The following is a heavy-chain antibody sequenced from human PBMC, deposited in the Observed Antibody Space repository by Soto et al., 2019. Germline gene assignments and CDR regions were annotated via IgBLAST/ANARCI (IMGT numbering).Heavy chain of an antibody. D-gene: IGHD2-8*01. CDR1: GFTFSSYG. V-gene: IGHV3-30*18. CDR3: AKDPTQSRYCTSGNCLGWFDP. CDR2: ISYDGSNK. J-gene: IGHJ5*02. Sequence: GGSLRLSCAASGFTFSSYGMHWVRQAPGKGLEWVAVISYDGSNKYYADSVKGRFTISRDNSKNTLSLQMNSLRAEDTAVYYCAKDPTQSRYCTSGNCLGWFDPWGQGTLVTVSS.